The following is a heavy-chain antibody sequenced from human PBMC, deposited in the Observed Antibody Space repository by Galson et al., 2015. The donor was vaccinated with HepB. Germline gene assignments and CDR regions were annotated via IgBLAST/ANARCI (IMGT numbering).Heavy chain of an antibody. CDR1: YA. Sequence: YAMSWVRQAPGKGLEWVSIINDRGTGTYYADSVKGRFTISRDNSRNMSFLQMNGLRVEDTAVYYCAKGAGYSSNWPFDSWGQGTLVTVSS. CDR3: AKGAGYSSNWPFDS. J-gene: IGHJ4*02. CDR2: INDRGTGT. V-gene: IGHV3-23*01. D-gene: IGHD6-13*01.